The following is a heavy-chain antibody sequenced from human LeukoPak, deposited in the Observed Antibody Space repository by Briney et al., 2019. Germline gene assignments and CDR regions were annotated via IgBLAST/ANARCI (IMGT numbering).Heavy chain of an antibody. J-gene: IGHJ1*01. D-gene: IGHD2-15*01. CDR2: ISGSGGTGT. CDR1: GFNFRSYG. Sequence: GRSLRLSCEASGFNFRSYGMHWVRQAPGKGLEWVSAISGSGGTGTYYADSVKGRFTISRDNSKNTLYLQMNSLTSEDTAMYYCAKDLFCTGGSCYSGRLQHWGQGTLVTASS. V-gene: IGHV3-NL1*01. CDR3: AKDLFCTGGSCYSGRLQH.